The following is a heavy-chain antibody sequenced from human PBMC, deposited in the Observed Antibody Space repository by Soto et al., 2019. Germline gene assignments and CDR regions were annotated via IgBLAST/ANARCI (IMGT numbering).Heavy chain of an antibody. Sequence: GESLKISCNGSGYSFTSYWISWGRQMPGKGLEWMGRIDPSDSYTNYSPSFQGHVTISADKSISTAYLQWSSLKASDTAMYYCARPHAYYYDSSGYYYQDAFDIWGQGTMVTVS. D-gene: IGHD3-22*01. CDR1: GYSFTSYW. CDR3: ARPHAYYYDSSGYYYQDAFDI. J-gene: IGHJ3*02. V-gene: IGHV5-10-1*01. CDR2: IDPSDSYT.